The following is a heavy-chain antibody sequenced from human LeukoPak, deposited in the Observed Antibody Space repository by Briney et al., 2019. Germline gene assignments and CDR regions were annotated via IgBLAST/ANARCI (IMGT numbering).Heavy chain of an antibody. CDR1: SHTFTRYG. D-gene: IGHD1-26*01. CDR3: ARSGRGTYYYFDL. CDR2: ISGSNGNT. J-gene: IGHJ4*02. V-gene: IGHV1-18*01. Sequence: GASVKVSCKASSHTFTRYGISWVRQAPGQGLEWMGWISGSNGNTNYAQKFQGRVSMSADTSTSTAYMELRSLRSDDTAVYYCARSGRGTYYYFDLWGQGTLVTVSS.